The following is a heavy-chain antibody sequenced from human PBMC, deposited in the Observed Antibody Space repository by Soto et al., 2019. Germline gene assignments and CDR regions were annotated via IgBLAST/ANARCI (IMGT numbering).Heavy chain of an antibody. CDR2: LTADSDDT. Sequence: VSKRLSSIVSEFNFGNHTMHWIRQAPGKGLEWVSRLTADSDDTSYADSIKGRFTISRDNSKNTLYLQMNSLRAEDTAIYYCAKGLDRASLDFWGQGALVTVSS. V-gene: IGHV3-23*01. CDR1: EFNFGNHT. J-gene: IGHJ4*02. D-gene: IGHD1-1*01. CDR3: AKGLDRASLDF.